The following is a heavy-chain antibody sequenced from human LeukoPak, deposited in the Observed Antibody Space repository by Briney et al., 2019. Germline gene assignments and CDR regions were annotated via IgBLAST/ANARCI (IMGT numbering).Heavy chain of an antibody. CDR1: GYTFTSYD. J-gene: IGHJ4*02. CDR2: MNPNSGNT. D-gene: IGHD2-15*01. Sequence: ASVKVSCKASGYTFTSYDINWVRQATGQGLEWMGWMNPNSGNTGYAQKFQGRVTMTRNTSIRTAYMELSSLRSEDTAVYYCARVKGYCSGGSCYSFDYWGQGTLVTVSS. V-gene: IGHV1-8*01. CDR3: ARVKGYCSGGSCYSFDY.